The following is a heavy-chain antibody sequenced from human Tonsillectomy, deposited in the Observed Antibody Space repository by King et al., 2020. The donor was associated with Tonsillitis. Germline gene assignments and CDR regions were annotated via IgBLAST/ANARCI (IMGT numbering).Heavy chain of an antibody. V-gene: IGHV3-9*01. J-gene: IGHJ4*02. CDR1: GFTFDDYG. D-gene: IGHD2-21*02. CDR2: ISWNSGTV. Sequence: VQLVESGGGLVQPGRSLRLSCTASGFTFDDYGMHWVRRAPGKGLEWVSGISWNSGTVGYDDSVKGRFTISRENAKNSLYLPMNSLRAEATAFYYCARGFWMGDSYYFDYWGQGNLVTVYS. CDR3: ARGFWMGDSYYFDY.